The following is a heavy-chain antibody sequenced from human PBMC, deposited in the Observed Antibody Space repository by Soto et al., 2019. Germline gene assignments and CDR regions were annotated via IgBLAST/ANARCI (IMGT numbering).Heavy chain of an antibody. CDR1: GYTFTSYG. V-gene: IGHV1-18*04. CDR3: ARDHMVRGTGWYYYYGMDV. CDR2: ISAYNGNT. J-gene: IGHJ6*02. Sequence: GASVKVSCKASGYTFTSYGISWVRQAPGQGLEWMGWISAYNGNTNYAQKLQGRVTMTTDTSTSTAYMELRSLRSDDTAAYYCARDHMVRGTGWYYYYGMDVWGQGTTVTVSS. D-gene: IGHD3-10*01.